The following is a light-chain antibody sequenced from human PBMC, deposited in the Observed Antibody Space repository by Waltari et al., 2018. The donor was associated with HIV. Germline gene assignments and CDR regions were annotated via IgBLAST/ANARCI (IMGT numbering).Light chain of an antibody. V-gene: IGLV3-1*01. Sequence: SYELTQPRSVSVSPGQTGSITCSGDKLGDKYACWYQQKPGQSPVVVIYQDKKRPSGIPERFSGSNSENTATLTISGTQAMDEADYYCQAWDTSSVLFGGGTKLTVL. CDR2: QDK. CDR1: KLGDKY. J-gene: IGLJ2*01. CDR3: QAWDTSSVL.